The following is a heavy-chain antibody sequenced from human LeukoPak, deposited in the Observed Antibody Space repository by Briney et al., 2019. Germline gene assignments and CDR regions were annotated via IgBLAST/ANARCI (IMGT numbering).Heavy chain of an antibody. Sequence: SETLSLTCAVYGGSFSGYYWSWIRQPPGEGLEWIGEINHSGSTNYNPSLKSRVTISVDTSKNQFSLKLSSVTAADTAVYYCARHGRRGYSSSWYAFDIWGQGTMVTVSS. D-gene: IGHD6-13*01. CDR3: ARHGRRGYSSSWYAFDI. CDR1: GGSFSGYY. CDR2: INHSGST. V-gene: IGHV4-34*01. J-gene: IGHJ3*02.